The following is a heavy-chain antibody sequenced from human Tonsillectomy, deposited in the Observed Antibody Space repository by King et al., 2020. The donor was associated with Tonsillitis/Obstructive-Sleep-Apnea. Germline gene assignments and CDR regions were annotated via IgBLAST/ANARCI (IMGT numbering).Heavy chain of an antibody. V-gene: IGHV5-10-1*03. CDR2: IDPSDSYT. J-gene: IGHJ6*02. D-gene: IGHD4-11*01. CDR3: ASGAYSNVFSDYYYFMDS. CDR1: GYIFTNYW. Sequence: VQLVESGAEVKKPGESLRISCKGSGYIFTNYWINWVRQMPGKGLEWMGTIDPSDSYTSYSPSFHGHVSFSADKSISTAYMQWSSLKASDTAMFYCASGAYSNVFSDYYYFMDSWGQGTTVTVSS.